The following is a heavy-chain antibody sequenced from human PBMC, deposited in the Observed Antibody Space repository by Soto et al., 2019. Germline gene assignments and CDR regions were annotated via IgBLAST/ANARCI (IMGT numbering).Heavy chain of an antibody. CDR1: GFIFSNYW. Sequence: GGSLRLSCAASGFIFSNYWMSWVRQAPGKGLEWVANIKQDGSEKHYVDSVKGRFTISRDNADNSLYLQMNSLRAEDTAVYYCAKNNLYCSSANCFVFDYWGQGALVTVSS. CDR3: AKNNLYCSSANCFVFDY. J-gene: IGHJ4*02. V-gene: IGHV3-7*01. CDR2: IKQDGSEK. D-gene: IGHD2-2*01.